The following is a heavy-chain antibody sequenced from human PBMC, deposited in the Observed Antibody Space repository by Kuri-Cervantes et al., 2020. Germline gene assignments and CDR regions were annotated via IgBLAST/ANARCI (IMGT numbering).Heavy chain of an antibody. V-gene: IGHV1-46*01. J-gene: IGHJ4*02. CDR1: GYTFTSYY. CDR3: ARALYYDFWSGYYTPFFDY. Sequence: ASVKVSCKASGYTFTSYYMHWVRQAPGQGLEWMGIINPSGGSTNYAQKLQGRVTMTTDTSTSTAYMELRSLRSDDTAVYYCARALYYDFWSGYYTPFFDYWGQGTLVTVSS. CDR2: INPSGGST. D-gene: IGHD3-3*01.